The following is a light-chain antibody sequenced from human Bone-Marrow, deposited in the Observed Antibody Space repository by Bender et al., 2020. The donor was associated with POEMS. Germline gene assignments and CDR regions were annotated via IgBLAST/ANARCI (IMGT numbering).Light chain of an antibody. CDR3: QSYDISLSGRV. CDR1: SSNMGAGYG. J-gene: IGLJ3*02. CDR2: NNE. V-gene: IGLV1-40*01. Sequence: QSVLTQPPSVSGAPGQTVTISCTGTSSNMGAGYGVNWYQQLPGTAPKLLIYNNENRPSGVPDRISGSKSGTSASLAITGLQAEDEADYYCQSYDISLSGRVFGGGTKLTAL.